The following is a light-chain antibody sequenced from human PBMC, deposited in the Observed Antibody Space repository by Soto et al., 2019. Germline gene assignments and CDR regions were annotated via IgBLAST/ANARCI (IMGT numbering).Light chain of an antibody. CDR2: GAS. CDR1: QSVSSD. J-gene: IGKJ3*01. CDR3: QQYNDWPPIT. Sequence: EVVMTQSPATLSLSPGERATLSCRASQSVSSDLAWYQQKPGQAPRLLIYGASTRATDIPARFSGGGSGTEFTLTISSLQSEDFAIYYCQQYNDWPPITFVPGTRVDFK. V-gene: IGKV3-15*01.